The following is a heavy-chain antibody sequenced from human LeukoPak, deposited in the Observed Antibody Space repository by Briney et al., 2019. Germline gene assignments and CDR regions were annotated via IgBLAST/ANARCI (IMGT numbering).Heavy chain of an antibody. J-gene: IGHJ5*02. V-gene: IGHV1-46*01. D-gene: IGHD3-10*01. Sequence: ASVKVSCKASGYTFTSYYIHWVRQAPGQGLEWMGIINPSGGSTSYAQKFQGRVTMTRDTSTSTVYMELSSLRSEDTAVYYCARDRAVFGSGSYVWFDPWGQGTLVTVSS. CDR2: INPSGGST. CDR1: GYTFTSYY. CDR3: ARDRAVFGSGSYVWFDP.